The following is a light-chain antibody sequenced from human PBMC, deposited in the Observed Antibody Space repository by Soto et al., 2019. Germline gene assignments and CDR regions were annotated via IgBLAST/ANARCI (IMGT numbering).Light chain of an antibody. J-gene: IGKJ5*01. V-gene: IGKV1-12*01. Sequence: QLTQSPSSISASAVDRVTITCRASQAVNSWLAWFQQKPGMAPKLVIYDVSSLQSGVPSRFSGSGSGTEFTLTISSLQPEDFATYYCQQSNNHPISFGQGTRLEIK. CDR1: QAVNSW. CDR2: DVS. CDR3: QQSNNHPIS.